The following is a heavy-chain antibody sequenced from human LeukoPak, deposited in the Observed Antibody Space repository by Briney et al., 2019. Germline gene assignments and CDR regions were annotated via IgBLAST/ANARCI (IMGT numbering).Heavy chain of an antibody. CDR3: AQGMEDLRGNYYYMDV. CDR2: IYYSGST. J-gene: IGHJ6*03. V-gene: IGHV4-59*01. D-gene: IGHD1-26*01. CDR1: GGSISSYY. Sequence: SETLSLTCTVSGGSISSYYWSWIRQPPGKGLEWIGYIYYSGSTNYNPSLKSRVTISVDTSKNQFSLELSSVTAADTAVYYCAQGMEDLRGNYYYMDVWGKGTTVTVSS.